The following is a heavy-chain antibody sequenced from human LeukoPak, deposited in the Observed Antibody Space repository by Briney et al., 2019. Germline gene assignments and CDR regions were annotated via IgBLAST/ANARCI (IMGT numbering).Heavy chain of an antibody. J-gene: IGHJ4*02. D-gene: IGHD6-6*01. CDR3: ARYSSSDY. CDR2: IGSGSNNI. V-gene: IGHV3-21*01. Sequence: PGGSLRLSCVASGFTFSHHNINWVRQAPGKGLEWVSSIGSGSNNIYYADSVKGRFTISRDNAKNSVYLQMNSLRAEDTAVYYCARYSSSDYWGQGTLVTGSS. CDR1: GFTFSHHN.